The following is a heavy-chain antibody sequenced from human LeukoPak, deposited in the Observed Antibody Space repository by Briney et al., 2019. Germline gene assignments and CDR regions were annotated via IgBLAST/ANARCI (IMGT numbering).Heavy chain of an antibody. Sequence: GGSLRLSCTASGFTFSIFGMHWVRQAPGKGLEWVAFIRYDGTNKYYADSVKGRFTISRDNSKNTLYLQMNSLRAEDTAVYYCAKSGDMVRGVIRHFDYWGQGTLVTVSS. V-gene: IGHV3-30*02. J-gene: IGHJ4*02. CDR2: IRYDGTNK. CDR3: AKSGDMVRGVIRHFDY. CDR1: GFTFSIFG. D-gene: IGHD3-10*01.